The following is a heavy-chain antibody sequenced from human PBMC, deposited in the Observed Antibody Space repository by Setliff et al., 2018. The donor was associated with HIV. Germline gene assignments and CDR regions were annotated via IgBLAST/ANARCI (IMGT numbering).Heavy chain of an antibody. D-gene: IGHD2-21*02. CDR2: VYSSGNT. CDR1: GASISSQY. V-gene: IGHV4-4*07. J-gene: IGHJ6*03. CDR3: TRDLWGDDYYYNNMDV. Sequence: SETLSLTCIVSGASISSQYWSWIRQPAGKGLEWIGRVYSSGNTNYNPSFKSRVTISVDMSKNQFSLKLSPVTAADTAVYYCTRDLWGDDYYYNNMDVWGKGTTVTVSS.